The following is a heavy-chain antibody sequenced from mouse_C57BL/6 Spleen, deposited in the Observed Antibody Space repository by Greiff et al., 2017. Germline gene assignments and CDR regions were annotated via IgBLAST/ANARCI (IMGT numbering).Heavy chain of an antibody. D-gene: IGHD2-3*01. CDR3: ARFLRDGYYGGYFDV. V-gene: IGHV1-72*01. CDR1: GYTFTSYW. J-gene: IGHJ1*03. CDR2: IDPNSGGT. Sequence: QVQLKQPGAELVKPGASVTLSCKASGYTFTSYWMHWVKQRPGRGLEWIGRIDPNSGGTKYNEKFKSKATLTVDKPSSTAYMQLSSLTSEDSAVYYCARFLRDGYYGGYFDVWGTGTTVTVSS.